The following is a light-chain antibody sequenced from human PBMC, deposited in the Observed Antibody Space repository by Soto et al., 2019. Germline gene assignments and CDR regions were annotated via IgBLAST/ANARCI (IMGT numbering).Light chain of an antibody. J-gene: IGKJ1*01. CDR3: QQYGSSPWT. Sequence: EIVLTQSPGTLSLPPGERATLSCRASQSVSSSYLAWYQQKPGQAPRLLIYGASSRATGIPDFTLTISRLEPEDFAVYYCQQYGSSPWTFGQGTKVEIK. CDR2: GAS. CDR1: QSVSSSY. V-gene: IGKV3-20*01.